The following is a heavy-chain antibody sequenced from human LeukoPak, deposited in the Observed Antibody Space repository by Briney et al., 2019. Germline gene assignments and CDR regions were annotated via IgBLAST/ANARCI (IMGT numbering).Heavy chain of an antibody. Sequence: GRSLRLSCAASGFTFSNYGMHWVRQAPGKGLEWMTTIWYDGNNKYYADSVKGRFSISRDNSKNTLYLQMNSLRVEDTAVYYCARGRGGYSFDYWGQGTLVTVSS. J-gene: IGHJ4*02. CDR2: IWYDGNNK. CDR1: GFTFSNYG. V-gene: IGHV3-33*01. D-gene: IGHD3-16*01. CDR3: ARGRGGYSFDY.